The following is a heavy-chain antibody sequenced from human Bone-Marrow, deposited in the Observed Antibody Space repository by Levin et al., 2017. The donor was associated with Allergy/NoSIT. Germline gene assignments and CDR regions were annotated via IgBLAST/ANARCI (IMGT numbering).Heavy chain of an antibody. J-gene: IGHJ3*01. Sequence: GASVKVSCKGSGYSFASNWITWVRQMPGKGLEWVGEIGPGDSDTTYSPSLEGHVTISADKSISTAYLQWSSLKASDTAMYYCARRSTSGIFGVMVFDAFDFWGQGTMVTVSS. D-gene: IGHD3-3*01. CDR1: GYSFASNW. CDR3: ARRSTSGIFGVMVFDAFDF. CDR2: IGPGDSDT. V-gene: IGHV5-10-1*01.